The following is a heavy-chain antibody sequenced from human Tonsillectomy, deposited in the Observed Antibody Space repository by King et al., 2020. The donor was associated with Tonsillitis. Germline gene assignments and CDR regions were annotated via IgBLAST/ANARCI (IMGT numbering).Heavy chain of an antibody. D-gene: IGHD3-10*01. V-gene: IGHV4-39*01. CDR2: IYYSGST. CDR1: GGSISSSSYY. CDR3: ARHKHPPYYYGSGSYPGPYYFDY. Sequence: QLQESGPGLVKPSETLSLTCTVSGGSISSSSYYWGWIRQPPGKGLEWIGSIYYSGSTYYNPSLKSRVTISVDTSKNQFSLKLSSVTAADTSVYYCARHKHPPYYYGSGSYPGPYYFDYWGQGTLVTVSS. J-gene: IGHJ4*02.